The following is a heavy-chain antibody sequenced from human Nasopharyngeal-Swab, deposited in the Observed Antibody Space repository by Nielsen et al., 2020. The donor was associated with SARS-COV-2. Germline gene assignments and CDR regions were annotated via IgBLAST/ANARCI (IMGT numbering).Heavy chain of an antibody. CDR2: INHSGST. CDR1: GGSFSGYY. V-gene: IGHV4-34*01. J-gene: IGHJ4*02. D-gene: IGHD3-10*01. Sequence: SETLSFTCAVYGGSFSGYYWSWIRQPPGKGLEWIGEINHSGSTNYNPSLKSRVTISVDRSKNQFSLKLSSVTAADTAVYYCARECGTGSGSYVDYWGQGALVTVSS. CDR3: ARECGTGSGSYVDY.